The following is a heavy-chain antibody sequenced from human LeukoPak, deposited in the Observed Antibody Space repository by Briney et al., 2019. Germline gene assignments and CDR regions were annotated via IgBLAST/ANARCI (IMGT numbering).Heavy chain of an antibody. CDR3: AKVEPMFSNSWPNFYGMDV. CDR1: GFTFSKYG. V-gene: IGHV3-30*18. Sequence: PGGSLRLSCAASGFTFSKYGMHWVRQAPGKGMGWVAVISYDGSNKYYADSVKGRFTISRDNSKNTLYLQMNSLRAEDTAVYYCAKVEPMFSNSWPNFYGMDVWGHGTTVTVSS. J-gene: IGHJ6*02. CDR2: ISYDGSNK. D-gene: IGHD6-13*01.